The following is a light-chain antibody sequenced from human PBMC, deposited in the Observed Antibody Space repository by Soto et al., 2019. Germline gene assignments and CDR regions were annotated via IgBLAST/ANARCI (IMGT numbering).Light chain of an antibody. V-gene: IGKV3-20*01. CDR2: DAS. J-gene: IGKJ4*01. CDR1: QSVRSNY. Sequence: EIVLTQSPDTLSLSPRERNTLYCRTSQSVRSNYLAWYQQKPGQAPRFLIYDASSRATGIPDRFSGSGSGTDFTLTISRLEPEDFAVYYCQQYGSSPLTFGGGTKVDIK. CDR3: QQYGSSPLT.